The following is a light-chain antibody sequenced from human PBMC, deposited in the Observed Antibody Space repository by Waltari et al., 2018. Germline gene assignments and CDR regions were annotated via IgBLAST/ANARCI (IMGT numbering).Light chain of an antibody. CDR3: QQYKNWPPLFT. CDR1: QSVSSN. CDR2: GAS. Sequence: EIVMTQSPATLSVSPGERATLSCRASQSVSSNLAWYQQKPGQAPRLLIYGASTRATGIPARFSGSGSGTEFTLTISSLQSEDFAVYYCQQYKNWPPLFTFGPGTKVDIK. J-gene: IGKJ3*01. V-gene: IGKV3-15*01.